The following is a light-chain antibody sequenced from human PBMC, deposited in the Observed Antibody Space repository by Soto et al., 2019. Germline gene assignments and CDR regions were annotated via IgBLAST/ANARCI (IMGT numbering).Light chain of an antibody. Sequence: DIVITHSPVTLSLSPGERATLSCMASQSVRSNFLAWYKQKPGQDPRILIYGASNRATGIPDRFSGSGSGTDFTLTLTRLAPEEFAVYDCKQYGSSGTCVQGNKVDIK. V-gene: IGKV3-20*01. CDR3: KQYGSSGT. CDR2: GAS. CDR1: QSVRSNF. J-gene: IGKJ1*01.